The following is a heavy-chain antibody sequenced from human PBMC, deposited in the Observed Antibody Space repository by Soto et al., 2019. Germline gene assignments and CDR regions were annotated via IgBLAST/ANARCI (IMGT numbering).Heavy chain of an antibody. Sequence: HPGGSLRLSCAASGFTFSNYAMSWVRQAPGKGLEWVSAISGSGDSTYSADSVKGRCTISRDNSKNTLYLQMNSLRAEDTAVYYCAKDHGYYYGSGSPKNWFDSWGQGTLVTVSS. D-gene: IGHD3-10*01. V-gene: IGHV3-23*01. J-gene: IGHJ5*01. CDR3: AKDHGYYYGSGSPKNWFDS. CDR2: ISGSGDST. CDR1: GFTFSNYA.